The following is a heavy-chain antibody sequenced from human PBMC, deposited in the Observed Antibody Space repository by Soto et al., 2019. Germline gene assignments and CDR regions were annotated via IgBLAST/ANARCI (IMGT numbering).Heavy chain of an antibody. CDR2: IYYSGTT. Sequence: ETLSLSCTVSGDSITSNSYFWAWIRQPPGKGLEWIGSIYYSGTTYYNPALKSRVTISVDRSKNQFSLKLSSVTAADAAVYYCARHFSVDWAFDYWGQGTLVTVSS. CDR1: GDSITSNSYF. D-gene: IGHD3-9*01. CDR3: ARHFSVDWAFDY. V-gene: IGHV4-39*01. J-gene: IGHJ4*02.